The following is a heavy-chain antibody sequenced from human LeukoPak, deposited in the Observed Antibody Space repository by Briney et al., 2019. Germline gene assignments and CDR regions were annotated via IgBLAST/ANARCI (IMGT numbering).Heavy chain of an antibody. CDR3: AREGYYGGFDI. Sequence: GGSLRLSCAASGFTFSDYSMNWVRQAPGKGLEWVSYIGANSAIYHADSVKGRFTIFRDNDKKSLSLRMNSLRDDDTAVYYCAREGYYGGFDIWGQGTVVTVSS. V-gene: IGHV3-48*02. J-gene: IGHJ3*02. D-gene: IGHD3-10*01. CDR2: IGANSAI. CDR1: GFTFSDYS.